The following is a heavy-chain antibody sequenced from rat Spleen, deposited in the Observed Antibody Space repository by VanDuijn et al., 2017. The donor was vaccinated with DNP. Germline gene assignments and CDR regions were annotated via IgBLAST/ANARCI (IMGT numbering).Heavy chain of an antibody. CDR1: GFTFSSYW. D-gene: IGHD4-3*01. CDR3: VRWNSGHFDY. J-gene: IGHJ2*01. V-gene: IGHV5-58*01. CDR2: INTDGGST. Sequence: EVQLVATGGGLVQPGRSLKLSCVASGFTFSSYWMFWIRQAPGKGLEWVASINTDGGSTYYPDSVKGRFTISRDNAENTVYLQMSSLRSEDMATYYCVRWNSGHFDYWGQGVMVTVSS.